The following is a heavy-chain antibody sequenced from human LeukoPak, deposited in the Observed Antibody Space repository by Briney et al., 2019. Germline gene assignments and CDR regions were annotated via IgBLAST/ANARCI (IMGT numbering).Heavy chain of an antibody. Sequence: SETLSLTCTVSGGSISSYYWSWIRQPPGKGLEWIGYVYYSGSTNYNPSLKSRVTISVDTSKNQFSLKLSSVTAADTAVYYCARGRRRVNFGVVKQSYYYYYMDVWGKGTTVTVSS. J-gene: IGHJ6*03. D-gene: IGHD3-3*01. CDR1: GGSISSYY. V-gene: IGHV4-59*01. CDR3: ARGRRRVNFGVVKQSYYYYYMDV. CDR2: VYYSGST.